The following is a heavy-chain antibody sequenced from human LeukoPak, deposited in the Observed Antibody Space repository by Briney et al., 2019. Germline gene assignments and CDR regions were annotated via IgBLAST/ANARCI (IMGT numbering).Heavy chain of an antibody. D-gene: IGHD3-9*01. CDR3: AKDLSASVDWSMDY. J-gene: IGHJ4*02. Sequence: PGGSLRLSCAASGFTFSSYAMSWVRQAPGKGLEWVSAISGSGGSTYYADSVKGRFTISRDNSKNTLYLQMNNLRAEDTAVYYCAKDLSASVDWSMDYWGQGTLVTVSS. V-gene: IGHV3-23*01. CDR1: GFTFSSYA. CDR2: ISGSGGST.